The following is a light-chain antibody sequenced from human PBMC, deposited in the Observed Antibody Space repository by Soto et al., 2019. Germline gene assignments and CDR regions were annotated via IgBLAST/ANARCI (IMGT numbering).Light chain of an antibody. CDR1: SSNIGSNY. V-gene: IGLV1-47*01. CDR3: AAWDDSLSGQV. J-gene: IGLJ1*01. CDR2: RNN. Sequence: QSVLTQPPSASGTPGQRVTISCSGSSSNIGSNYVYWYQQLPGTAPKLLIYRNNQRPSGVPDRFSGSKSGTSASLAISGLRSEDEADYYCAAWDDSLSGQVFGPGTKVTVL.